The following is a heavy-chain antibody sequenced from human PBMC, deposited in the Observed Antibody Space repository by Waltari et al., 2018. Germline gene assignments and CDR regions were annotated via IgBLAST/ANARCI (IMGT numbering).Heavy chain of an antibody. CDR2: SYHSGGT. Sequence: QVQLQASGPGLVKPSETLSLTRAAPDYSISSGYFWGWIRQPPGKGLEWIGSSYHSGGTYYNPSLKSRVTISVDTSKYQFSLKLSSVTAADTAVYYCARAVGATFYFDYWGQGTLVTVSS. CDR3: ARAVGATFYFDY. V-gene: IGHV4-38-2*01. CDR1: DYSISSGYF. J-gene: IGHJ4*02. D-gene: IGHD1-26*01.